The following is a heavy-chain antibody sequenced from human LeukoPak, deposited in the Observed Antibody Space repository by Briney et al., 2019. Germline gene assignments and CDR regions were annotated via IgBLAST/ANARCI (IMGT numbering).Heavy chain of an antibody. CDR3: AADPNYYDSSGYYLGY. CDR2: IVVGSGNT. J-gene: IGHJ4*02. CDR1: GFTFTSSA. Sequence: ASVNVSCKASGFTFTSSAIQWVRQARGQRLEWIGWIVVGSGNTNYAHKFQERVTITRDMSTSTAYMELSSLRSEDTAVYYCAADPNYYDSSGYYLGYWGQGTLVTVSS. V-gene: IGHV1-58*02. D-gene: IGHD3-22*01.